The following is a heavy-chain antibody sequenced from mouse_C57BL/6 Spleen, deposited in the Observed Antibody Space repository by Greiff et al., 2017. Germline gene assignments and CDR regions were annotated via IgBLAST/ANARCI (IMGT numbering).Heavy chain of an antibody. J-gene: IGHJ4*01. D-gene: IGHD2-2*01. CDR1: GFSLTSYG. Sequence: VQGVESGPGLVAPSQSLSITCTVSGFSLTSYGVSWVRQPPGKGLEWLGVIWGDRSTNYPPALISRLSISQDNSKSQVFLKLNSLQTDDTATYYCDIRRGGYGYYAMDYWGQGTSVTVSS. CDR3: DIRRGGYGYYAMDY. V-gene: IGHV2-3*01. CDR2: IWGDRST.